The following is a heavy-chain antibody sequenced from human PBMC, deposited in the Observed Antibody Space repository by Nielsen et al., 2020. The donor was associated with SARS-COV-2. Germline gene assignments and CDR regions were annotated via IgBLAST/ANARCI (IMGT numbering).Heavy chain of an antibody. CDR2: ISSSSSYT. J-gene: IGHJ6*02. D-gene: IGHD2-2*01. Sequence: GGSLRLSCAASGFTFSDYYMSWIRQAPGKGLEWVSYISSSSSYTNYADSVKGRFTISRDNAKSSLYLQMNSLRAEDTAVYYCARDMRVPAARPYYYYGMDVWGQGTTVTVSS. V-gene: IGHV3-11*05. CDR1: GFTFSDYY. CDR3: ARDMRVPAARPYYYYGMDV.